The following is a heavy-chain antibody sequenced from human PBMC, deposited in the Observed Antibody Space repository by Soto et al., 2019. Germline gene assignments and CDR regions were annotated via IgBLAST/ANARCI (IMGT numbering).Heavy chain of an antibody. V-gene: IGHV4-30-4*01. Sequence: PSETLSLTCTVSGGSISSGDYYWIWIRQPPGKGLEWIGYIYYSGSTYYNPSLKSRVTISVDTSKNQFSLKLSSVTAADTAVYYCARSGDDYHPNFDYWGQGTLVTVSS. J-gene: IGHJ4*02. CDR2: IYYSGST. D-gene: IGHD4-17*01. CDR1: GGSISSGDYY. CDR3: ARSGDDYHPNFDY.